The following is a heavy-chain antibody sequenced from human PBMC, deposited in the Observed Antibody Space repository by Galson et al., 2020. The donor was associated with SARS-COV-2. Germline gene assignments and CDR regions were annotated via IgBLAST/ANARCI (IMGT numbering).Heavy chain of an antibody. D-gene: IGHD2-8*02. CDR2: ISAQTGNT. V-gene: IGHV1-18*01. Sequence: ASVKVSCKASGYTFSSYGVSWARQAPGQGLEWMGWISAQTGNTNYAQNLQGRVTLTTDKSTSTAYMELRSLRSDDTAVYYCAGDRLGYCTGGGWYRRGYWGQGTLVTVSS. CDR3: AGDRLGYCTGGGWYRRGY. J-gene: IGHJ4*02. CDR1: GYTFSSYG.